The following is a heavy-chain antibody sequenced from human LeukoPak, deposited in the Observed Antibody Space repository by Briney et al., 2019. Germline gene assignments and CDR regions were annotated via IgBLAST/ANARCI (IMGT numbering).Heavy chain of an antibody. Sequence: SQTLSLTCAVSGVSISSGGYSWSWIRQPPGTGLEWIGYIYHSGSTYYNPFLKSRVTISVDRSKNQFSLKLSSVNAADTAVYYCARVRCSGGSCYYFDYWGQGTLVSVCS. CDR1: GVSISSGGYS. J-gene: IGHJ4*02. V-gene: IGHV4-30-2*01. CDR3: ARVRCSGGSCYYFDY. CDR2: IYHSGST. D-gene: IGHD2-15*01.